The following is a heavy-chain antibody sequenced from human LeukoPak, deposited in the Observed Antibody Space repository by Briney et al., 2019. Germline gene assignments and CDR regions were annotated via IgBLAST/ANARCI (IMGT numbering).Heavy chain of an antibody. CDR2: INPNSVAT. CDR3: ARGASPIQTWSYHAFDI. V-gene: IGHV1-2*02. J-gene: IGHJ3*02. CDR1: GYTFTAYY. D-gene: IGHD2-2*02. Sequence: ASVKVSCKASGYTFTAYYMHWVRQAPGQGLEWMGWINPNSVATNYVQKFQGRVTMTRDTSISVAYMELSRLRSDDTAVYYCARGASPIQTWSYHAFDIWGQGTMVTVSS.